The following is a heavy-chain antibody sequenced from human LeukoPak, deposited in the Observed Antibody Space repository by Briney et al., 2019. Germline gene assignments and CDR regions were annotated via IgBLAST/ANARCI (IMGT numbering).Heavy chain of an antibody. CDR3: VKKGNPWSPRFAP. D-gene: IGHD2-8*02. V-gene: IGHV3-23*01. CDR2: ISSSGGST. Sequence: GWALRVSCEASGWTFIRSDMVWVRQAPGKGLEWVSLISSSGGSTFYADSVRGGFTISRDNPENILYLQLTGLRPEAPLVYPCVKKGNPWSPRFAPWAREPWSPSPQ. J-gene: IGHJ5*02. CDR1: GWTFIRSD.